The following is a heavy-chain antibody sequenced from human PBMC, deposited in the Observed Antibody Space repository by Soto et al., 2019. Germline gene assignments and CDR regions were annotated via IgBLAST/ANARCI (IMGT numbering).Heavy chain of an antibody. CDR2: ISAYNGNT. V-gene: IGHV1-18*04. D-gene: IGHD2-15*01. CDR3: ARFSGGSYNTYYFYYGMDV. CDR1: GYTFTSYC. Sequence: ASVKVSCKASGYTFTSYCISWVRQAPGQGLDWMGWISAYNGNTKYAQDLQGRVTMTTDTSTSTAYMELRSLRSDDTAMYYCARFSGGSYNTYYFYYGMDVWGQGTTVTVSS. J-gene: IGHJ6*02.